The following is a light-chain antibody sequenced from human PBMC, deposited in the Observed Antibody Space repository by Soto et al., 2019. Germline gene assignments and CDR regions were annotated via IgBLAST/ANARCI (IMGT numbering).Light chain of an antibody. V-gene: IGKV3-20*01. CDR3: QQYGGSPQT. Sequence: EIVLTQSPGTLSLSPGERATLSCRASQSVSNYLAWYQQKPGQAPRLLIYGASRRATVIPDRFSSSGSGTDFTLTISRLEPEDFAVYYCQQYGGSPQTFGQGTNVEIK. CDR1: QSVSNY. CDR2: GAS. J-gene: IGKJ1*01.